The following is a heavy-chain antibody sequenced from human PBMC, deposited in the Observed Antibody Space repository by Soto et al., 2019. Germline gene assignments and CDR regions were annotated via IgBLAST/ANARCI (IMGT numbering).Heavy chain of an antibody. D-gene: IGHD3-22*01. CDR3: AQEEFVRDTIPWLLTSYYHYGMDV. CDR1: GYTFTSYA. V-gene: IGHV1-3*01. CDR2: INAGNGNT. Sequence: GASVKVSCKASGYTFTSYAMHWVRQAPGQRLEWMGWINAGNGNTKYSQKFQGRVTITRDTSASTAYMELSSQRSEDTAVYYCAQEEFVRDTIPWLLTSYYHYGMDVWGQGNTVTVS. J-gene: IGHJ6*02.